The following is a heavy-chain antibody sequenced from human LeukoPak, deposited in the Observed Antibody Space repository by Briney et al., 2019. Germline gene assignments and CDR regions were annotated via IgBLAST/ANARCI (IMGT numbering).Heavy chain of an antibody. CDR2: INTGGSTT. D-gene: IGHD2-8*01. CDR3: TKDSWSRNGIYDPFDI. CDR1: GFTFSSYW. J-gene: IGHJ3*02. V-gene: IGHV3-74*01. Sequence: GGSLRLSCAASGFTFSSYWMHWVRQAPGKGLVWVSRINTGGSTTDYADSVKGRFTISRDNAKNTLYLQMNSLRLEDTAVYYCTKDSWSRNGIYDPFDIWGQGTMVTVSS.